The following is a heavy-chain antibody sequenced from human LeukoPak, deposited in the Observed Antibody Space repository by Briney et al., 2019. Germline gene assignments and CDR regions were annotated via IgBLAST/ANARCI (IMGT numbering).Heavy chain of an antibody. J-gene: IGHJ5*02. CDR3: ARGYSSSSEGWFDP. Sequence: PSETLSLTCGVYGGSFSGYYWSWLRQPPGKGLEWIGEINHSGSTNYNPSLKSRVTISVDTSKNQFSLKLSSVTAADTAVYYCARGYSSSSEGWFDPWGQGTLVTVSS. CDR1: GGSFSGYY. CDR2: INHSGST. D-gene: IGHD6-6*01. V-gene: IGHV4-34*01.